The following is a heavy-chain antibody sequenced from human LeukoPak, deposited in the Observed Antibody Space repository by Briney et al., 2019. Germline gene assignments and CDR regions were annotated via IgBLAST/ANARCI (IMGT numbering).Heavy chain of an antibody. D-gene: IGHD2-2*02. CDR2: ISWDGLST. CDR3: VKDMGFCDSASCYTSRAFDI. V-gene: IGHV3-43*01. J-gene: IGHJ3*02. Sequence: GGSLRLSCAASGFTFDDYTMHWVRQAPGKGLEWVSLISWDGLSTWYADSVKGRFILSRDNSKNSLYLQMNSLRSDDSGLYYCVKDMGFCDSASCYTSRAFDIWGQGTRVTVSS. CDR1: GFTFDDYT.